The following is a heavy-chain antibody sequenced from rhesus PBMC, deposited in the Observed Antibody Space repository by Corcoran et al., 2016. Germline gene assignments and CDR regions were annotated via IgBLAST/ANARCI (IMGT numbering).Heavy chain of an antibody. CDR1: GYYSTSGYH. J-gene: IGHJ2*01. Sequence: QVQLQESGPGLVKPSETLSLPCDVSGYYSTSGYHWGVIRKTPGKGVAGIGSLYGSGVSNYLNPSLKSRVALSVDTSQNLFSLKLISVTASDSSVYYCARVGSSWSEWDTVGTECYFDLWGPGTPITISS. CDR3: ARVGSSWSEWDTVGTECYFDL. V-gene: IGHV4S14*01. CDR2: LYGSGVSN. D-gene: IGHD5-42*01.